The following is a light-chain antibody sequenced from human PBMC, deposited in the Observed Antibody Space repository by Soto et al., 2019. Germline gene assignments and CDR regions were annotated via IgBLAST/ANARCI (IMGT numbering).Light chain of an antibody. V-gene: IGKV1-5*01. Sequence: DFQITQSQSTLSASVGDRVTITCRAIQNIRSRLAWFQQKPGKAPKLLIYDASSLESGVPSRFSGSGYGTEFTLSISSMQHDDVVTYYCQQYSSYTWTFGHGTKVDIK. CDR3: QQYSSYTWT. J-gene: IGKJ1*01. CDR1: QNIRSR. CDR2: DAS.